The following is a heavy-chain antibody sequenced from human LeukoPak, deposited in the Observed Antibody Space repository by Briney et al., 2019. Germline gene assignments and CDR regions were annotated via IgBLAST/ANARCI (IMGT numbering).Heavy chain of an antibody. J-gene: IGHJ4*02. CDR1: GFTFSSYG. Sequence: GGSLRLSCAASGFTFSSYGMHWLRQAPGKGLEWVAVIWYDGSNKYYADSVKGRFTISRDNSKNTLYPQMNSLRAEDTAVYYCARDPGLYGDYLHYWGQGTLVTVSS. CDR3: ARDPGLYGDYLHY. CDR2: IWYDGSNK. V-gene: IGHV3-33*01. D-gene: IGHD4-17*01.